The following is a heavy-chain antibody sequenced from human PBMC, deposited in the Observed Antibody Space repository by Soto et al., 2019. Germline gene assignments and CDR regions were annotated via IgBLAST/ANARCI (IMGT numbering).Heavy chain of an antibody. CDR3: ARVGPRTD. V-gene: IGHV4-30-4*01. CDR1: GASISSGDYY. Sequence: TMSVTNTVWGASISSGDYYCSWKRQPPGKCLEWIGYIYYSGSTYYNPSLKSRVTISVATSKNQFSLKLSSVTAADTAVYYCARVGPRTDWGQGTLVTVSS. J-gene: IGHJ4*02. CDR2: IYYSGST.